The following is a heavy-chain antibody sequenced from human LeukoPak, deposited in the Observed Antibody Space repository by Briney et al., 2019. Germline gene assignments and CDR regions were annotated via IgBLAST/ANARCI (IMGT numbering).Heavy chain of an antibody. J-gene: IGHJ3*02. Sequence: GESLKISCKGSGYTFTTYWIGWVRQMPGKGLEWMGIIFPSDSETLYSPSFQGQVTISADKSINTAYLQWSSLRASDTAIYYCARWQNYYDSSGYPIWGQGTMVTVSS. V-gene: IGHV5-51*01. CDR1: GYTFTTYW. D-gene: IGHD3-22*01. CDR3: ARWQNYYDSSGYPI. CDR2: IFPSDSET.